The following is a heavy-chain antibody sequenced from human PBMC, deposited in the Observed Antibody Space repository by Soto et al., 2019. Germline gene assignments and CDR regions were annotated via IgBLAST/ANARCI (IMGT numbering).Heavy chain of an antibody. CDR3: SRGLLYDFGPWFDP. V-gene: IGHV1-8*01. CDR2: MNPNSGNT. Sequence: QVQLVQSGAEVKKPGASVKVSCKASGYTFTSYDINWVRQATGQGLEWMGWMNPNSGNTGYAQKFQGRVTMTRNTSISTAYMELSSLRSEDTAVYYCSRGLLYDFGPWFDPWGQGTLVTVSS. CDR1: GYTFTSYD. D-gene: IGHD3-3*01. J-gene: IGHJ5*02.